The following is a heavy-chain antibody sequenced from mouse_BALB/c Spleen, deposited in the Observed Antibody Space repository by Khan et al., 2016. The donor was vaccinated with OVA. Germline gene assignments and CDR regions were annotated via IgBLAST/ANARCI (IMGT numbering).Heavy chain of an antibody. D-gene: IGHD1-1*01. J-gene: IGHJ1*01. CDR2: IYYSGTT. CDR1: GYSITSGYS. CDR3: ARSGTTVVAYWYFDV. Sequence: VQLQQSGPDLVKPSQSLSLTCTVTGYSITSGYSWHWIRQFPGNKLEWMGYIYYSGTTNYNPSLKSRISITRDTSKNQFFLQLNSVTTEDTATYYCARSGTTVVAYWYFDVWGAGTPVTVSS. V-gene: IGHV3-1*02.